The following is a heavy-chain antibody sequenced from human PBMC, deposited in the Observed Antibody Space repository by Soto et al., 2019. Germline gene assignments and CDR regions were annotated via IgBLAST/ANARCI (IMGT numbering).Heavy chain of an antibody. V-gene: IGHV5-51*01. Sequence: GESLKISCKGSGYSFANYWVAWVRQMPGKGLEWMGIIYPGDSDTRYSPSFQGHVTISADKSISTAYLQWSSLKASDTAIFYCARIGSGYDFDYWGKGSLVTVYS. CDR2: IYPGDSDT. D-gene: IGHD3-22*01. J-gene: IGHJ4*02. CDR1: GYSFANYW. CDR3: ARIGSGYDFDY.